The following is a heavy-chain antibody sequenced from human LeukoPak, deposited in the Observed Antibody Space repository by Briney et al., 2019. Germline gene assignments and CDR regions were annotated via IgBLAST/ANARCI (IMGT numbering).Heavy chain of an antibody. J-gene: IGHJ6*03. CDR3: ARAYCSGGNCYSDMDV. V-gene: IGHV4-61*09. CDR2: IYTSGGT. Sequence: SETLSLTCTVSGGSISSGSYYWNWIRQPAGKGLEWIGHIYTSGGTNYNPSLKSRVTISVDTSKNQFSLKLSSVTAADTAVYHCARAYCSGGNCYSDMDVWGKGTTVTISS. CDR1: GGSISSGSYY. D-gene: IGHD2-15*01.